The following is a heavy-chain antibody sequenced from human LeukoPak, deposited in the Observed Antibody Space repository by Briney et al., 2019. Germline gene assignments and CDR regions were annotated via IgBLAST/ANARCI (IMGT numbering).Heavy chain of an antibody. CDR1: GGSISSSSYY. J-gene: IGHJ5*02. CDR2: IYYRGIT. Sequence: NSSETLSLTCTVSGGSISSSSYYWGWIRQPPGKGLEWIGSIYYRGITYYNPSPKSRVTISVDTSKNQFSLRLSSVTAADTAVYYCARDGMEPIVVVVAATWFDPWGQGTLVTVSS. V-gene: IGHV4-39*07. CDR3: ARDGMEPIVVVVAATWFDP. D-gene: IGHD2-15*01.